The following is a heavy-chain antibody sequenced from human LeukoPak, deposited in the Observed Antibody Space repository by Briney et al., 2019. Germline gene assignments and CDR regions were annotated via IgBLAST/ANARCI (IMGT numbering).Heavy chain of an antibody. D-gene: IGHD5/OR15-5a*01. Sequence: PGGSLRLSCAASGFTFSSYGMSWVRQAPGKGLEWVSAISGSGGSTYYADSVKGWFTISRDNAKNSLYLQMNSLRAEDTAVYYCTRYSVGFDYWGQGTLVTVSS. V-gene: IGHV3-23*01. CDR1: GFTFSSYG. CDR3: TRYSVGFDY. J-gene: IGHJ4*02. CDR2: ISGSGGST.